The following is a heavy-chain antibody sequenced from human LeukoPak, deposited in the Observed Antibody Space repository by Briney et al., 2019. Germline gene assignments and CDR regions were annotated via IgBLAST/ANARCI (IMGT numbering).Heavy chain of an antibody. D-gene: IGHD2-2*02. J-gene: IGHJ4*02. Sequence: ASVKVSCKASGYTFTGFYIHWVRQAPGQGLEWMGWINPNSGGTNYAQKFQGRVTMTRDTSISTAYMELSRLRSDDTAVYYCARDGIVVVPAAIPPLHYWGQGTLVTVSS. V-gene: IGHV1-2*02. CDR1: GYTFTGFY. CDR2: INPNSGGT. CDR3: ARDGIVVVPAAIPPLHY.